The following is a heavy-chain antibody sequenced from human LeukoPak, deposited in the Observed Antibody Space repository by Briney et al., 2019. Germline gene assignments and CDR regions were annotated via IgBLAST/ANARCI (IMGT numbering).Heavy chain of an antibody. V-gene: IGHV3-7*01. CDR1: GFTFSSYW. J-gene: IGHJ6*03. CDR3: ARAGFGGWYPYMDV. CDR2: IKQDGSEK. D-gene: IGHD6-19*01. Sequence: GGSLRLSCAASGFTFSSYWMSWVRQAPGKGLEWVANIKQDGSEKYYVDSVKGRFTISRDNAKNSLYLQMNSLRAEDTAVYYCARAGFGGWYPYMDVWGKGTTVTISS.